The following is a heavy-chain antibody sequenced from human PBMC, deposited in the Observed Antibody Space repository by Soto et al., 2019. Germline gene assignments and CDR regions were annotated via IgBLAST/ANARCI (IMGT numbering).Heavy chain of an antibody. D-gene: IGHD3-22*01. J-gene: IGHJ3*02. CDR2: IKQDGSEK. CDR1: GFTFSSYW. Sequence: GGSLRLSCAASGFTFSSYWMSWVRQAPGKGLERVANIKQDGSEKYYVDSVKGRFTISRDNAKNSLYLQMNSLRAEDTAVYYCARDWSRITMIVVVTSPGAFDIWGQGTMVTVSS. V-gene: IGHV3-7*01. CDR3: ARDWSRITMIVVVTSPGAFDI.